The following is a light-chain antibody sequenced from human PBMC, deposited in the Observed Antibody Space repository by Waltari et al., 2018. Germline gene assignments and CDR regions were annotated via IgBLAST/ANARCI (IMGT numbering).Light chain of an antibody. V-gene: IGLV3-1*01. CDR2: QDS. J-gene: IGLJ2*01. CDR1: QLGDKY. CDR3: QAWDSSLVV. Sequence: SYELTQPPSVSVSPGQTASLTCSGDQLGDKYACWYQQKPGQSPVLVIYQDSKRPSGIPERFSGSNSGNTATLTISGTQAMDEADYYCQAWDSSLVVFGGGTKLTVL.